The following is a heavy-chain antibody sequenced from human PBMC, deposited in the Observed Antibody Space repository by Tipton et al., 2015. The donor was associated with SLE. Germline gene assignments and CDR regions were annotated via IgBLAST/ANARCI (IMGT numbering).Heavy chain of an antibody. V-gene: IGHV4-59*12. CDR3: ARDEYRYDTTGYHLLGHFDF. J-gene: IGHJ4*02. D-gene: IGHD3-22*01. CDR2: IYYSGNT. Sequence: TLSLTCTVSGGSISRYYWSWIRQPPGKGLEWSGYIYYSGNTKYNPSPKSRVTISVDTSKNHFSLNLSSVTAADTAVYYCARDEYRYDTTGYHLLGHFDFWGQGTLVTVSS. CDR1: GGSISRYY.